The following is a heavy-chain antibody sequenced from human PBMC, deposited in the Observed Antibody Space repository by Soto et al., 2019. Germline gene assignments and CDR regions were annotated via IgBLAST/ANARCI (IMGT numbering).Heavy chain of an antibody. Sequence: SVKVSCKASGGTFSSYTISWVRQAPGQGLEWMGRIIPILGIANYAQKFQGRVTITADKSTSTAYMELSSLRSEDTAVYYRARLYLTDPKAFDYWGQGTLVTVSS. CDR3: ARLYLTDPKAFDY. V-gene: IGHV1-69*02. D-gene: IGHD3-10*01. J-gene: IGHJ4*02. CDR2: IIPILGIA. CDR1: GGTFSSYT.